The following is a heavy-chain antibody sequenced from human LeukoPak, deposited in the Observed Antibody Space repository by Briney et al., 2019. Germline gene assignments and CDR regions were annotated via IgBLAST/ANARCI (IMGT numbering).Heavy chain of an antibody. CDR1: GYTFTSHG. V-gene: IGHV1-18*01. J-gene: IGHJ3*02. D-gene: IGHD1-7*01. Sequence: ASVKVSCKASGYTFTSHGFGWVRQAPGQGLEWMGWISPYNTNTNYAQKLQGRVTMTTDTSTSTAYMELRSLRSDDTAVYYCARATNWNYAFDIWGQGTMVTVSS. CDR3: ARATNWNYAFDI. CDR2: ISPYNTNT.